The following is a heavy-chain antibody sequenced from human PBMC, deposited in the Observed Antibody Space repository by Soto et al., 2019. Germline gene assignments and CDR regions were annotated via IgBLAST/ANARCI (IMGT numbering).Heavy chain of an antibody. CDR3: AKYTHPRPVLRFLEWYESNFDY. J-gene: IGHJ4*02. Sequence: GGSLRLSCAASGFTFSSYAMSWVRQAPGKGLEWVSAISGSGGSTYYADSVKGRFTISRDNSKNTLYLQMNSLRAEDTAVYYCAKYTHPRPVLRFLEWYESNFDYWGQGTLVTVSS. CDR2: ISGSGGST. CDR1: GFTFSSYA. D-gene: IGHD3-3*01. V-gene: IGHV3-23*01.